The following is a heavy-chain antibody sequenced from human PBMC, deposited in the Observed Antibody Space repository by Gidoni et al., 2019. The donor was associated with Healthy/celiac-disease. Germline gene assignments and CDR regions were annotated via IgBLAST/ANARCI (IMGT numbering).Heavy chain of an antibody. Sequence: QVQLVESGGGVVKHGRSLRLSCAAAGFTFSSYGMHWVRKAPGKGLEWVAVICYDGSNKYYADSVKGRFTISRDNSKNTLYLQMNSLRAEDTAVYYCARDPGGSDAFDIWGQGTMVTVSS. D-gene: IGHD3-16*01. CDR1: GFTFSSYG. CDR3: ARDPGGSDAFDI. J-gene: IGHJ3*02. CDR2: ICYDGSNK. V-gene: IGHV3-33*01.